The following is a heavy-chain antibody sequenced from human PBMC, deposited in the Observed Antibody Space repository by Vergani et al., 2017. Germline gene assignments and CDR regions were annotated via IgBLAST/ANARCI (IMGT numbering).Heavy chain of an antibody. D-gene: IGHD6-13*01. CDR1: GFTVSSNY. CDR2: IYSGGST. V-gene: IGHV3-53*01. CDR3: ASSRQQGYYYYYMDV. J-gene: IGHJ6*03. Sequence: EVQLLESGGGLVQPGGSLRLSCAASGFTVSSNYMSWVRQAPGKGLEWVSVIYSGGSTYYADSVKGRFTISRDNSKNTLYLQMNSLRAEDTAVYYCASSRQQGYYYYYMDVWGKGTTVTVSS.